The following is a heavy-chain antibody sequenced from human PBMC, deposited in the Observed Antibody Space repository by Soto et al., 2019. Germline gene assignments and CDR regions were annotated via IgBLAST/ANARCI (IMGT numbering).Heavy chain of an antibody. CDR3: ARDLRWVRGIVVVVAAIERHSRYYGMDV. CDR1: GGTFSSYA. V-gene: IGHV1-69*06. Sequence: QVQLVQSGAEVKKPGSSVKVSCKASGGTFSSYAISWVRQAPGQGLEWMGGIIPIFGTANYAQKFQGRVTITADKSTSTAYMELSSLRSEDTAVYYCARDLRWVRGIVVVVAAIERHSRYYGMDVWGQGTTVTVSS. J-gene: IGHJ6*02. D-gene: IGHD2-15*01. CDR2: IIPIFGTA.